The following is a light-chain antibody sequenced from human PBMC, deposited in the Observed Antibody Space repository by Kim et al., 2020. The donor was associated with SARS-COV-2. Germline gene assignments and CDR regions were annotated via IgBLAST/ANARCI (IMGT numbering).Light chain of an antibody. J-gene: IGKJ2*01. V-gene: IGKV2-28*01. CDR1: QSLLHSNGYNY. CDR2: LGS. Sequence: EPASISCRSIQSLLHSNGYNYLVWYLQKPGQSPQLLIYLGSNRSSGVPDRCSGSGAGTDFTLKISRVEAEYVGVYYCMQALQTPYTFGQETKLEI. CDR3: MQALQTPYT.